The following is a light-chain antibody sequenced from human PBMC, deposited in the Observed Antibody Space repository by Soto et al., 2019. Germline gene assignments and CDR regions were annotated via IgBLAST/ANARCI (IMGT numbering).Light chain of an antibody. V-gene: IGLV2-8*01. Sequence: QSALTQPPSASGSPGQSVTISCTGTSIDVGGYNYVYWYQQHPGKAPKLMIYEVTKRPSGVPDRFSGSKSGNTASLTVSGLQAEDEADYYCSSYADSNSYVFGTGTKVTVL. CDR3: SSYADSNSYV. CDR2: EVT. CDR1: SIDVGGYNY. J-gene: IGLJ1*01.